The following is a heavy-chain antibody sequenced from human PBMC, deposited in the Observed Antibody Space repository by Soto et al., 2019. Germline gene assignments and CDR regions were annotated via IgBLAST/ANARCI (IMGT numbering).Heavy chain of an antibody. CDR3: AIQYYYDSSGDYYRWFDP. D-gene: IGHD3-22*01. CDR1: GGSLSRGGYS. V-gene: IGHV4-30-2*01. CDR2: IYHSGST. J-gene: IGHJ5*02. Sequence: SETLSLTCAVSGGSLSRGGYSWSWIRQPPGKGLEWSGYIYHSGSTYYYPSLTSRVTMSVDRSKNQFSLKLSSVTAADTAVYYRAIQYYYDSSGDYYRWFDPWGQGTLVTVSS.